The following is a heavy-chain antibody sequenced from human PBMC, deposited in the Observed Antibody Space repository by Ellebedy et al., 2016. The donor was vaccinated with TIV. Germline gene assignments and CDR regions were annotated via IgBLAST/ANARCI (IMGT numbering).Heavy chain of an antibody. V-gene: IGHV3-48*01. CDR2: ISSSSSTI. CDR1: GFTFSSYS. Sequence: GESLKISCAASGFTFSSYSMNWVRQAPGKGLEWVSYISSSSSTIYYADSVKGRFTISRDNAKNSLYLQMNSLRAEDTAVYYCARGGITIFGVARPSHAEYFQHWGQGTLVTVSS. D-gene: IGHD3-3*01. J-gene: IGHJ1*01. CDR3: ARGGITIFGVARPSHAEYFQH.